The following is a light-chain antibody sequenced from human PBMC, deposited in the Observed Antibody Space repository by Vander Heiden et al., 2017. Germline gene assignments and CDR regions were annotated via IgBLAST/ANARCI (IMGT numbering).Light chain of an antibody. CDR3: QSDDSSNHWV. CDR2: EAN. J-gene: IGLJ3*02. CDR1: SGNIASNY. Sequence: NFMLTTPHAVSESPGKKVTISCTRRSGNIASNYVQWYHQSPGSSPTTVSDEANQRPSWGPDRCSGSIDCSSNSSSPTISVLTTEDAADYYCQSDDSSNHWVFGGGTKLTVL. V-gene: IGLV6-57*01.